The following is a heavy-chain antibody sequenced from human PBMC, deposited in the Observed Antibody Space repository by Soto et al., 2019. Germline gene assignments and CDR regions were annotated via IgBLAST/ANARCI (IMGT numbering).Heavy chain of an antibody. J-gene: IGHJ4*02. CDR3: ACAPNEWYFDF. CDR2: INAHSGDA. Sequence: QVQLVQSGAEVKKPGASVKVSCKASGYTFSSPGVTWVRQAPGQGLEWLGWINAHSGDAKFAQNFQGRLTITTDTSTNTAYMELRSLRSDDTAVNFCACAPNEWYFDFWGQGTLVTVSS. V-gene: IGHV1-18*01. D-gene: IGHD2-8*01. CDR1: GYTFSSPG.